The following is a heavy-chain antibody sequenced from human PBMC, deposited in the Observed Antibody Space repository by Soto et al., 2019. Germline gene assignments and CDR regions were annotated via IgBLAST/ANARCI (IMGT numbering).Heavy chain of an antibody. CDR1: GFTFSNYW. V-gene: IGHV3-74*01. D-gene: IGHD2-15*01. Sequence: LRLSCATSGFTFSNYWMHWVRQVPGRGLVWVSRIDTDGSTTSYADFAKGRFTISRDNAKSTLSLQMNSLRAEDTAIYYCACSRRPARLGPKGAIDYWGQGTLVTVSS. J-gene: IGHJ4*02. CDR2: IDTDGSTT. CDR3: ACSRRPARLGPKGAIDY.